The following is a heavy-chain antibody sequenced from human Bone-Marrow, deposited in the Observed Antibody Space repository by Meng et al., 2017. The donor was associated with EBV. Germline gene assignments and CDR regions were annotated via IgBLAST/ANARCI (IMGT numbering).Heavy chain of an antibody. D-gene: IGHD1-26*01. CDR3: AREQVGATRPFDY. CDR1: GGSISSSSYY. V-gene: IGHV4-39*07. J-gene: IGHJ4*02. Sequence: QRQLQASGPGLVKPSATLSLTCTVSGGSISSSSYYWGWIRQPPGKGLEWIGSIYYSGSTYYNPSLKSRVTISVDTSKNQFSLKLSSVTAADTAVYYCAREQVGATRPFDYWGQGTLVTVSS. CDR2: IYYSGST.